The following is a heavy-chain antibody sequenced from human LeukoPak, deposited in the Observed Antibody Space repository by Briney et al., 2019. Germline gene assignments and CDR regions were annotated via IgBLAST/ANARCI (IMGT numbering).Heavy chain of an antibody. CDR2: LSSRGSTI. D-gene: IGHD1-26*01. J-gene: IGHJ1*01. CDR3: ARAERELLEEYFQH. CDR1: GFTFIDYY. V-gene: IGHV3-11*01. Sequence: GGSPRLSCAAPGFTFIDYYMRWIRPAPGKGLEWGSYLSSRGSTIYYANSVKGRFTISRDNAKNSLYLQMNSLRAEDTAVYYCARAERELLEEYFQHWGQGTLVTVSS.